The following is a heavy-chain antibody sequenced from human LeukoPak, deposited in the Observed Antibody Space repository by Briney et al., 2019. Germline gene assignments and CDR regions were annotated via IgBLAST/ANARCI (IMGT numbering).Heavy chain of an antibody. V-gene: IGHV4-34*01. CDR3: ARGGYCGGGNCYFSDAFDI. CDR2: INHSGST. D-gene: IGHD2-15*01. Sequence: SETLSLTCAVSGGSLRSYYWSWIRQPPGKGLEWNGEINQSGSTKIGEINHSGSTNYNPSLKSRVTISADTSKNQFSLKLSSVTAADTAVYYCARGGYCGGGNCYFSDAFDIWGQGTMVTVSS. J-gene: IGHJ3*02. CDR1: GGSLRSYY.